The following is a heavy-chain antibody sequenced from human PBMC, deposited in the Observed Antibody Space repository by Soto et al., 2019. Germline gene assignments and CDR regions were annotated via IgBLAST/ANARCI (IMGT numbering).Heavy chain of an antibody. J-gene: IGHJ3*01. CDR1: GDSVSSDITS. V-gene: IGHV6-1*01. CDR2: TYYRSKWVH. CDR3: ARGNALDV. Sequence: QGQLQQSGPGLVKPSQTLSLTCAISGDSVSSDITSWNWIRQSPSRGLEWLGRTYYRSKWVHDYAASVESRITINPDTSKNQFSLELNSMPPEDTAVYYCARGNALDVWGQGTVVTVSS. D-gene: IGHD3-10*01.